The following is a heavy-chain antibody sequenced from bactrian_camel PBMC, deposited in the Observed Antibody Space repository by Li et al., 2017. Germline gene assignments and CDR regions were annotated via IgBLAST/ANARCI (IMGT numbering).Heavy chain of an antibody. CDR1: LYAIYGFSTYC. CDR3: AAGFRDGGLWYEASRYNY. V-gene: IGHV3S25*01. CDR2: IYRGTGNT. J-gene: IGHJ4*01. Sequence: QLVESGGGSVQAGGSLRLSCVASLYAIYGFSTYCMAWFRQVPGKGREGVAAIYRGTGNTAYADSVKGRFTIYQDSAKSTVYLRMNSLKLEDTAMYYCAAGFRDGGLWYEASRYNYWGQGTQVTVS. D-gene: IGHD6*01.